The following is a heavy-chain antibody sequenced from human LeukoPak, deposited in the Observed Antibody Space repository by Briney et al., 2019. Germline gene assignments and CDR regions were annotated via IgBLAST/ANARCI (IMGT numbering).Heavy chain of an antibody. D-gene: IGHD1-26*01. V-gene: IGHV3-23*01. CDR3: AKEGVQAPTDWYFGL. Sequence: GGTLRLSCAASGFTFSSYGMSWVRQAPGKGLERVSAISGSGGSTYYADSVKGRFTISRDNSKNTLYLQMNSLRAEDTAVYYCAKEGVQAPTDWYFGLCGRGTLVTVSS. CDR1: GFTFSSYG. CDR2: ISGSGGST. J-gene: IGHJ2*01.